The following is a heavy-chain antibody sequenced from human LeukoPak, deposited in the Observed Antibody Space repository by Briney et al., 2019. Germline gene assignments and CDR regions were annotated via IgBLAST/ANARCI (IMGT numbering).Heavy chain of an antibody. CDR2: IYYSGST. CDR3: ARRRAHYYDSSGYYSRPQRAFDI. Sequence: PSETLSLTCTVSGGSIRSSSYYWGWIRQPPGRGLEWIGSIYYSGSTYNNPSLKSHVTISVATSKNQFSLKLSSVTAADTAVYFCARRRAHYYDSSGYYSRPQRAFDIWGQGTMVTVSS. V-gene: IGHV4-39*07. CDR1: GGSIRSSSYY. D-gene: IGHD3-22*01. J-gene: IGHJ3*02.